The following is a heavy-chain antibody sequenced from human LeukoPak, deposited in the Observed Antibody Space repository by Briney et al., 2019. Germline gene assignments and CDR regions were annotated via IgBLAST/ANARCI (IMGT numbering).Heavy chain of an antibody. Sequence: ASVKVSCKASGYTFTSYYMHWVRQAPGQGLEWMGWINTNTGNPTYAQGFTGRFVFSLDTSVSTAYLQISSLKAEDTAVYYCATLSGYDCPGCGRFDYWGQGTLVTVSS. CDR3: ATLSGYDCPGCGRFDY. J-gene: IGHJ4*02. D-gene: IGHD5-12*01. V-gene: IGHV7-4-1*02. CDR2: INTNTGNP. CDR1: GYTFTSYY.